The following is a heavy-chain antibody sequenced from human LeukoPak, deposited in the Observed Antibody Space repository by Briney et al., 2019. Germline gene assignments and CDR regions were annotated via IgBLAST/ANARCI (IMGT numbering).Heavy chain of an antibody. Sequence: GGSLRLSCAASGFTFSGYYMSWIRQAPGKGLEWVSYISSSGSTIYYADSVKGRFTISRDNAKNSLYLQMNSLRAEDTAVYYCARVYSSSYDAFDIWGRGTMVTVSS. J-gene: IGHJ3*02. V-gene: IGHV3-11*01. CDR1: GFTFSGYY. CDR2: ISSSGSTI. D-gene: IGHD6-13*01. CDR3: ARVYSSSYDAFDI.